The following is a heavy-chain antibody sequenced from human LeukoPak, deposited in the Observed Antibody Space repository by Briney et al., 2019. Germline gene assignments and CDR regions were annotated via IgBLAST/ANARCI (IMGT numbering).Heavy chain of an antibody. CDR1: GYSFTGYH. J-gene: IGHJ4*02. D-gene: IGHD6-13*01. CDR2: INSNSGGT. CDR3: ASIISSWYYFDY. Sequence: ASVKVSCKASGYSFTGYHMHWVRQAPGQGLEWMGWINSNSGGTNYAQKFQGRVTMTRDTSISTAYMELSRLTSDDTAVYFCASIISSWYYFDYWGQGTLVTVSS. V-gene: IGHV1-2*02.